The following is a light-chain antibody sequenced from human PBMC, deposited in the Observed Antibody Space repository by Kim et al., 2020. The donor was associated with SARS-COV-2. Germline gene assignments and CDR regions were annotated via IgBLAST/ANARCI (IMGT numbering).Light chain of an antibody. J-gene: IGLJ1*01. V-gene: IGLV3-1*01. Sequence: VAPGQTATITCSGDKLGDKYACWYQHKPGQSPVLIIYQDNKRPSGIPERFSGSNSGDTATLTISGTQPMDEADYYCQAWDSSTAVFGSGTKVTVL. CDR2: QDN. CDR1: KLGDKY. CDR3: QAWDSSTAV.